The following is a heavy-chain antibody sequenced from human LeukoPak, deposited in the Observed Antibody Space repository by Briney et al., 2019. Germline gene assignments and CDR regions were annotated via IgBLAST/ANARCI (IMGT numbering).Heavy chain of an antibody. Sequence: PGGSLRLSCAASGFTLSSYEMNWVRQAPGKGLEWVSAISGSGGSTYYADSVKGRFTISRDNSKNTLYLQMNSLRVEDTAVYYCAKVIGGSSAYDALDIWGQGTMVTVSS. CDR2: ISGSGGST. V-gene: IGHV3-23*01. J-gene: IGHJ3*02. D-gene: IGHD6-6*01. CDR3: AKVIGGSSAYDALDI. CDR1: GFTLSSYE.